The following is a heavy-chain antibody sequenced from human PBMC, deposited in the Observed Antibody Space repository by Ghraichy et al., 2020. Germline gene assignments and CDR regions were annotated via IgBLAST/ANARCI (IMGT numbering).Heavy chain of an antibody. J-gene: IGHJ4*02. CDR3: AREGWYREFDY. CDR2: INSDGSST. Sequence: GESLNISCAASGFTFSSYWMHWVRQAPGKGLVWVSRINSDGSSTSYADSVKGRFTISRDNAKNTLYLQMNSLRAEDTAVYYCAREGWYREFDYWGQGTLVTVSS. V-gene: IGHV3-74*01. CDR1: GFTFSSYW. D-gene: IGHD6-19*01.